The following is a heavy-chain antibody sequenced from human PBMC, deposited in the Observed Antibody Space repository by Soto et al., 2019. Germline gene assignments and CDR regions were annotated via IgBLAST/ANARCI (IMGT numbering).Heavy chain of an antibody. J-gene: IGHJ4*02. Sequence: SETLSLTCTVSGVFISNSSYYWGWIRRPPGKGRDWIGTIYASGITYYSPSLKSRVTISVDTSKNQFPLKLTSVTAADTAVYYCARHGSNWGQGTLVTVSS. V-gene: IGHV4-39*01. CDR2: IYASGIT. CDR3: ARHGSN. CDR1: GVFISNSSYY.